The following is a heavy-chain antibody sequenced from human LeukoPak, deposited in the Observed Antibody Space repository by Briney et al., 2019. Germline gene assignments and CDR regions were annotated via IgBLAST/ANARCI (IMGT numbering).Heavy chain of an antibody. CDR2: ISSSSSYI. J-gene: IGHJ4*02. CDR3: ARDPRWVDTANGYFDY. Sequence: GGSLRLSCAASGFTFSSYWMSWVRQVPGKGLEWVSSISSSSSYIYYADSVKGRFTISRDNAKNSLYLQMNSLRAEDTAVYYCARDPRWVDTANGYFDYWGQGTLVTVSS. D-gene: IGHD5-18*01. V-gene: IGHV3-21*01. CDR1: GFTFSSYW.